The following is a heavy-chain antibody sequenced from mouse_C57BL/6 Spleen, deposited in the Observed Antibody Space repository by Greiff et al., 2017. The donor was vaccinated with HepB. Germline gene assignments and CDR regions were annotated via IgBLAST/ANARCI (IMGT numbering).Heavy chain of an antibody. Sequence: VKLQESGPELVKPGASVKISCKASGYAFSSSWMNWVKQRPGKGLEWIGRIYPGDGDTNYNGKFKGKATLTADKSSSTAYMQLSSLTSEDSAVYFCASSYGSSYYWGQGTTLTVSS. CDR1: GYAFSSSW. V-gene: IGHV1-82*01. D-gene: IGHD1-1*01. CDR3: ASSYGSSYY. CDR2: IYPGDGDT. J-gene: IGHJ2*01.